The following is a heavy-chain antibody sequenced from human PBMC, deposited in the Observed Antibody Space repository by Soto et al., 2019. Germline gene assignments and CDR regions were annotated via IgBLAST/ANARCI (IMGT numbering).Heavy chain of an antibody. J-gene: IGHJ5*02. CDR2: IIPIFGTA. CDR1: GGTFSSYA. Sequence: SVKVSCKASGGTFSSYAISWVRQAPGQGLDWMGGIIPIFGTANYAQKFQGRVTITADESTSTAYMELSSLRSEDTAVYYCARSPIEAPVVPAANNWFDPWGQGTLVTVSS. CDR3: ARSPIEAPVVPAANNWFDP. V-gene: IGHV1-69*13. D-gene: IGHD2-2*01.